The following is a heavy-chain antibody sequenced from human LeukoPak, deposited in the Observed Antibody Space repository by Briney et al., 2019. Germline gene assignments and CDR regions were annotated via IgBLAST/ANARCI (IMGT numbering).Heavy chain of an antibody. J-gene: IGHJ4*02. CDR3: ATYPFRGDTHYFDY. CDR1: GYSISTGYY. V-gene: IGHV4-38-2*02. D-gene: IGHD3-10*01. CDR2: FYHGGST. Sequence: SETLSCNGTGYGYSISTGYYWDWIRQPPGKGLEWIGTFYHGGSTYYNPSLKSRVTISVDTSKNQFSLKLSSVTAADTAVYYCATYPFRGDTHYFDYWGQGILVTVSS.